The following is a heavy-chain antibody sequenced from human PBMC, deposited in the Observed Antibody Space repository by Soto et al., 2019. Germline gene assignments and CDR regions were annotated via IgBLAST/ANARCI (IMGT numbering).Heavy chain of an antibody. Sequence: SETLSLTCAVSGCSISSGYYWGWIRQPPGKGLEWIGSIYHSGSTYYNPSLKSRVTISVDTSKNQFSLKLSSVTAADTAVYYCARDPPSRITPGFFDYWGQGTLVTSPQ. CDR1: GCSISSGYY. D-gene: IGHD5-12*01. V-gene: IGHV4-38-2*02. J-gene: IGHJ4*02. CDR3: ARDPPSRITPGFFDY. CDR2: IYHSGST.